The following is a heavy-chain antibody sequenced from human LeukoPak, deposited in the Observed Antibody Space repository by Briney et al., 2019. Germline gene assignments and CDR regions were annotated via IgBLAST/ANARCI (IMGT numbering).Heavy chain of an antibody. CDR1: GFTFSSYG. J-gene: IGHJ4*02. CDR2: ISGSGGRT. V-gene: IGHV3-23*01. CDR3: AKWSGTYDY. Sequence: PGGSLRLSCAASGFTFSSYGMSWVRQAPGKGLEWVSAISGSGGRTFYADSVQGRFTISRDNSKKTLSLQMNSLRAEDTALYYCAKWSGTYDYWGQGTLVTVSS.